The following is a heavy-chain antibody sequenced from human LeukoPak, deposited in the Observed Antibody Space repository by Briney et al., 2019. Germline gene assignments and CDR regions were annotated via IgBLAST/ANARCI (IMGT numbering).Heavy chain of an antibody. D-gene: IGHD2-21*02. V-gene: IGHV4-34*01. Sequence: SETLSLTCTVFGGSFSGYYWSWIRQPPDKGLEWIGEINPSGSNNYNPSLKTRVTISTDTSKNHFSLNLNSVTAADTGVYYCVRGSRVYCGGDCYYYWGQGTLVTVSS. CDR3: VRGSRVYCGGDCYYY. CDR1: GGSFSGYY. J-gene: IGHJ4*02. CDR2: INPSGSN.